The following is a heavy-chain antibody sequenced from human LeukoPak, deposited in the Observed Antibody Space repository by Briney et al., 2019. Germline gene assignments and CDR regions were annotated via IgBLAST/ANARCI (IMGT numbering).Heavy chain of an antibody. V-gene: IGHV1-2*02. J-gene: IGHJ6*03. CDR1: GYTFTGYY. D-gene: IGHD6-13*01. CDR2: INANSGGT. CDR3: ARDIAAAVYYYYMDV. Sequence: ASVKVSCKASGYTFTGYYMHWVRQAPGQGLEWMGWINANSGGTNYAQKFQGRVTMTRDTSISTAYMELSRLRSDDTAVYYCARDIAAAVYYYYMDVWGKGTTVTVSS.